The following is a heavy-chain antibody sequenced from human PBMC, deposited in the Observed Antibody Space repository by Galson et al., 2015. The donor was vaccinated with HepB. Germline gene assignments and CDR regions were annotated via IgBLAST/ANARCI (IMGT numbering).Heavy chain of an antibody. D-gene: IGHD3/OR15-3a*01. CDR1: GFTFSSYT. J-gene: IGHJ3*02. V-gene: IGHV3-23*01. Sequence: SLRLSCAASGFTFSSYTMSWVRQAPGKGLAWVSTISGSGGSTYYADSVKGRFTISRDNSKNTLYLQMNSLRAEDTAVYYCARGGFWTSTPDDAFDIWGQGTMVTVSS. CDR3: ARGGFWTSTPDDAFDI. CDR2: ISGSGGST.